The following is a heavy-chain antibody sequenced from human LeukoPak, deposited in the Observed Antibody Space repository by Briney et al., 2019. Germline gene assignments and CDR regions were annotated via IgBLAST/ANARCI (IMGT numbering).Heavy chain of an antibody. Sequence: GGSLRLSCAASGFTFSTFSMNWVRQAPGKGLEWVSYVSSTSSTIYYADSVRGRFTISRDNSKNTLYLQMNSLRAEDTAVYYCAKDLDPTIAAAGPYFDYWGQGTLVTVSS. V-gene: IGHV3-48*01. CDR2: VSSTSSTI. CDR1: GFTFSTFS. J-gene: IGHJ4*02. D-gene: IGHD6-13*01. CDR3: AKDLDPTIAAAGPYFDY.